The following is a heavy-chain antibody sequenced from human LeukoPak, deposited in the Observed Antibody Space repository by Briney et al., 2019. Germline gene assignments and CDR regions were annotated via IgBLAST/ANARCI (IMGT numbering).Heavy chain of an antibody. V-gene: IGHV3-23*01. Sequence: GRSLRLSCAGSAFTFSSYAMSWVRQAPGQGLEWVSVISDSGDYTSYADSVRGRFTISRDNSRNTLYLQMISLRPEDTAVYYCAKDTSIGKYCTNGVCSPFDYWGQGTLVTVSS. CDR1: AFTFSSYA. CDR2: ISDSGDYT. J-gene: IGHJ4*02. D-gene: IGHD2-8*01. CDR3: AKDTSIGKYCTNGVCSPFDY.